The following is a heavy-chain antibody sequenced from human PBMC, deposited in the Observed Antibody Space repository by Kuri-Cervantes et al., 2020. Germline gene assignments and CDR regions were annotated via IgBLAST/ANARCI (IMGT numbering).Heavy chain of an antibody. CDR2: FDPEDGET. CDR1: GYTLTDLS. CDR3: ARGLPNPIYYGMDV. V-gene: IGHV1-24*01. J-gene: IGHJ6*02. Sequence: ASVKVSCKVSGYTLTDLSMHWVRQAPGKGLEWMGCFDPEDGETIYAQKFQGRVTMTRNTSISTAYMELSSLRSEDTAVYYCARGLPNPIYYGMDVWGQGTTVTVSS.